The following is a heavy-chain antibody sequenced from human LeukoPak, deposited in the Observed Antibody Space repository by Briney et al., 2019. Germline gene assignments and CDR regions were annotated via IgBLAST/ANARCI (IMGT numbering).Heavy chain of an antibody. D-gene: IGHD4-17*01. CDR3: ARGRRYGDYADY. V-gene: IGHV4-39*01. J-gene: IGHJ4*02. Sequence: PSETLSLTCTVSGDSTSSDRYYGGWVRQPPGKGLEWIGNIYYSGSTYYNPSLKSRVTMSVDTSKNQFFLKLNSVTAADTAVYYCARGRRYGDYADYWGQGTLVTVSS. CDR1: GDSTSSDRYY. CDR2: IYYSGST.